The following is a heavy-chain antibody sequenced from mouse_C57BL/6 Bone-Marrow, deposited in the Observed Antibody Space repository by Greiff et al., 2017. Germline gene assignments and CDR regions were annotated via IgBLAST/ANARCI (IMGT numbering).Heavy chain of an antibody. CDR2: IHPNSGST. CDR1: GYTFTSYW. J-gene: IGHJ2*01. D-gene: IGHD2-1*01. V-gene: IGHV1-64*01. CDR3: ARYGNFYFDY. Sequence: VQLQQPGAELVKPGASVKLSCKASGYTFTSYWMHWVKQRPGQGLEWIGMIHPNSGSTNYNEKFKSKATLTVDKSSSTAYMPLSSLTSEDSAVYYCARYGNFYFDYWGQGTTLTVSS.